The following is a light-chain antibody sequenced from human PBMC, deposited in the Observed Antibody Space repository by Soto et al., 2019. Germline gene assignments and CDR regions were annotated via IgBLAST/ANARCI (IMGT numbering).Light chain of an antibody. V-gene: IGKV3-11*01. Sequence: EIVLTQSPATLSLSPGERATLSCRASQSVSTHLGWYQQRPGQAPRLLIYDASQRATDIPARFSGSGSGTDFTLTISSLEPEDFAVYYCQHRVNWPLSFGGGTKVEIK. J-gene: IGKJ4*01. CDR2: DAS. CDR3: QHRVNWPLS. CDR1: QSVSTH.